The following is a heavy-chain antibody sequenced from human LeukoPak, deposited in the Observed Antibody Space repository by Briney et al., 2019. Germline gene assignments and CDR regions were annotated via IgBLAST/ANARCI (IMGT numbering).Heavy chain of an antibody. J-gene: IGHJ4*02. D-gene: IGHD2-15*01. Sequence: PGRSLRLSCAASGFTFDDYAMHWVRQAPGKGLEWVSAISGSGGSTYYADSVKGRFTISRDNSKNTLYLQMNSLRAEDTAVYYCAKDQTVVVVAAFDYWGQGTLVTVSS. CDR1: GFTFDDYA. V-gene: IGHV3-23*01. CDR3: AKDQTVVVVAAFDY. CDR2: ISGSGGST.